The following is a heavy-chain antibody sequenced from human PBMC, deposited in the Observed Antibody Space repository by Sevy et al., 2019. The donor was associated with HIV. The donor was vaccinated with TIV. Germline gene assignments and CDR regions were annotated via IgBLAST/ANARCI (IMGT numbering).Heavy chain of an antibody. CDR2: VTGSGEYT. CDR3: AKDQGGWDNFDY. V-gene: IGHV3-23*01. D-gene: IGHD6-19*01. J-gene: IGHJ4*02. Sequence: GGSLRLSCAASGLTFDNYDFNWVRQAPGKGLEWVSRVTGSGEYTDYADFVKGRFTISRDNSKNTLYLQMNSLRAEDTALYYCAKDQGGWDNFDYWGQGTLVTVSS. CDR1: GLTFDNYD.